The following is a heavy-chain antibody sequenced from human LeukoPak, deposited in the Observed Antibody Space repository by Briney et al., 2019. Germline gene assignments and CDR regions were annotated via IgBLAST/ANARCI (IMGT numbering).Heavy chain of an antibody. CDR2: IYTSGST. V-gene: IGHV4-61*02. CDR1: GGSISSGSYY. Sequence: SETLSLTCTVSGGSISSGSYYWSWIRQPAGKGLEWIGRIYTSGSTNYNPSLKSRVTISVDTSKNQFSLKLSSVTAADTAVYYCARDPYDSIAFDIWGQGTMVTVSS. D-gene: IGHD3-22*01. CDR3: ARDPYDSIAFDI. J-gene: IGHJ3*02.